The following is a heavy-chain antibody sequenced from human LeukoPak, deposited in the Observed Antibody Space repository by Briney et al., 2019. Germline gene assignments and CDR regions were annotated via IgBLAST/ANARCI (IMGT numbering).Heavy chain of an antibody. CDR3: ARHFDF. CDR2: ISYSGST. V-gene: IGHV4-39*01. CDR1: GDSISSSGSY. J-gene: IGHJ4*02. Sequence: SETLSLSCTVSGDSISSSGSYWGWLRQPPGKGLEWIGTISYSGSTYYNPSLKSRVTISVDTSKNQFFLQLNSMPAADTAVYYCARHFDFWGQRTLVTVSS.